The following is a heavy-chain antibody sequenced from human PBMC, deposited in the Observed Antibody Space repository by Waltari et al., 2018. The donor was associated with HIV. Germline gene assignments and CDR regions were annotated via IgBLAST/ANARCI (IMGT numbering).Heavy chain of an antibody. V-gene: IGHV3-21*01. CDR3: ARDMATFTGAYYFDT. J-gene: IGHJ4*02. Sequence: EVQLMESGGRLVKPGGSLRLSCAASGFSFGSHSMSWVRQAPGKGLDGVASISSGSSFITYSGSVKGRFTISRGNAENSLYLQMNSLRAEDMAVYYCARDMATFTGAYYFDTWGQGTLVTVSS. CDR2: ISSGSSFI. CDR1: GFSFGSHS. D-gene: IGHD5-12*01.